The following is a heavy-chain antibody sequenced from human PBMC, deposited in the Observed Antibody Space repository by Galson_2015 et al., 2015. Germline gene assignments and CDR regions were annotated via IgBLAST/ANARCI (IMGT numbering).Heavy chain of an antibody. J-gene: IGHJ2*01. CDR3: AKDKVYEHDYGDHWYFDL. CDR2: ISGSGGST. D-gene: IGHD4-17*01. CDR1: GFTFSSYA. Sequence: SLRLSCAASGFTFSSYAMSWVRQAPGKGLEWVSAISGSGGSTYYADSVKGRFTISRDNSKNTLYLQMNSLRAEGTAVYYCAKDKVYEHDYGDHWYFDLWGRGTLVTVSS. V-gene: IGHV3-23*01.